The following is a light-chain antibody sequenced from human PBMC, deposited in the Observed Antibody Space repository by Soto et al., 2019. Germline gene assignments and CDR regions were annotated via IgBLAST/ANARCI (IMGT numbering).Light chain of an antibody. J-gene: IGLJ3*02. Sequence: NFMLTQPHSLSESPGKTVTISCTRSTGSIASNYVQWYQQRPGSAPTTVIYDNNQRPSGVPDRFSGSFDSSSNSASPTISGLETEDEAVYYCQSYDSSSLVVLGGGTKLTVL. CDR1: TGSIASNY. V-gene: IGLV6-57*03. CDR2: DNN. CDR3: QSYDSSSLVV.